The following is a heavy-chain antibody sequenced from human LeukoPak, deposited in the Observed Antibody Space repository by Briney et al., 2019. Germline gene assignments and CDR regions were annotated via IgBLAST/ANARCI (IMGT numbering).Heavy chain of an antibody. CDR2: ISGSGGST. D-gene: IGHD3-22*01. J-gene: IGHJ1*01. CDR1: GFTFSSYA. CDR3: AKGQDESDYYDSRAEYFQH. V-gene: IGHV3-23*01. Sequence: PGGSLRLSCAASGFTFSSYAMSWVRQAPGKGLEWVSAISGSGGSTYYADSVKGRLTISRDNSKNTLYLQMNSLRAEDTAVYYCAKGQDESDYYDSRAEYFQHWGQGTLVTVSS.